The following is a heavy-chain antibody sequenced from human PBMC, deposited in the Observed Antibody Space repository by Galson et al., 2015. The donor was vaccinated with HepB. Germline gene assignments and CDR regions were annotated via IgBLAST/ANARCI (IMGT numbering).Heavy chain of an antibody. D-gene: IGHD3-3*01. J-gene: IGHJ5*02. Sequence: SLRLSCAASGFTFSSYAMSWVRQAPGKGLEWVSAISGSGGSTYYADSVKGRFTISRDNSKNTLYLQMNSLRAEDTAVYYCAKHDFWSGYPNWFDPWGQGTLVTVSS. CDR3: AKHDFWSGYPNWFDP. V-gene: IGHV3-23*01. CDR1: GFTFSSYA. CDR2: ISGSGGST.